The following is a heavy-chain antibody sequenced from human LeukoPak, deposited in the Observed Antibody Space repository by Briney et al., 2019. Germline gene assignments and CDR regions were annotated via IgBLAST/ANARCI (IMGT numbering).Heavy chain of an antibody. CDR1: GDSVSSYSVA. Sequence: SQTLSLTCAISGDSVSSYSVAWNWIRQSPSRGLEWLGRTYYRSEWYHDYAVSVKGRISINSDASKNQFSLHLNSVTPEDTAVYYCATSGYSSSWYFGWGQGTLVTVSS. D-gene: IGHD6-13*01. CDR3: ATSGYSSSWYFG. V-gene: IGHV6-1*01. J-gene: IGHJ4*02. CDR2: TYYRSEWYH.